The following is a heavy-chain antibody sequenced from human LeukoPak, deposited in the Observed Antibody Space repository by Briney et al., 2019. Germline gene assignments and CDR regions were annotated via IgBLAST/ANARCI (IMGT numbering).Heavy chain of an antibody. CDR1: GFTVSSNY. J-gene: IGHJ3*02. V-gene: IGHV3-53*01. Sequence: GGSLRLSCAASGFTVSSNYMSWVRQAPGKGLEWVSVIYSGGSTYYADSVRGRFTISRDNSKNTLYLQMNSLRAEDTAVYYRARESRVVAGAAFDIWGQGTMVTVSS. CDR2: IYSGGST. CDR3: ARESRVVAGAAFDI. D-gene: IGHD3-22*01.